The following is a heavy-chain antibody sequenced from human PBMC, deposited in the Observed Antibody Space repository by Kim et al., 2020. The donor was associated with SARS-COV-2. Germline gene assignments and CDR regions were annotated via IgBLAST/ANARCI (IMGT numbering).Heavy chain of an antibody. V-gene: IGHV7-4-1*02. CDR3: AREIYSNYGDNWFDP. J-gene: IGHJ5*02. Sequence: AQGFTGRFVFSLDTSVSTAYLQISSLKAEDTAVYYCAREIYSNYGDNWFDPWGQGTLVTVSS. D-gene: IGHD4-4*01.